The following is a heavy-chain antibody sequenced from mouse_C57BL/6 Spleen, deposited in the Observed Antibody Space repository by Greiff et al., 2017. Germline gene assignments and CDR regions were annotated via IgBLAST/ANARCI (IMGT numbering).Heavy chain of an antibody. V-gene: IGHV5-12*01. CDR2: ISNGGGST. D-gene: IGHD4-1*01. Sequence: EVQLVESGGGLVQPGGSLKLSCAASGFTFSDYYMYWVRQTPEKRLEWVAYISNGGGSTYYPDTVKGRFTISRDNAKNTLYLQMSRLKSEDTAMYYCARHGTGTWFADWGQGTLVTVSA. CDR3: ARHGTGTWFAD. J-gene: IGHJ3*01. CDR1: GFTFSDYY.